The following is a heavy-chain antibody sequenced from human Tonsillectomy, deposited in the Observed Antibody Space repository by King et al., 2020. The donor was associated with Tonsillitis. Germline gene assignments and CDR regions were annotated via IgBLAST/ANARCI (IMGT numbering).Heavy chain of an antibody. J-gene: IGHJ5*02. CDR2: IIPIFGTA. Sequence: VQLVESGAEVKKPGSSVKVSCKASGGTFSSYAISWVRQAPGQGLEWMGGIIPIFGTANYAQKFQGRVTITAEESTSTAYMELGSLRSEDTAVYYCASRGQPQPYGGLYSRSNWFDPWGQGTLVTVSS. V-gene: IGHV1-69*01. CDR3: ASRGQPQPYGGLYSRSNWFDP. CDR1: GGTFSSYA. D-gene: IGHD4-23*01.